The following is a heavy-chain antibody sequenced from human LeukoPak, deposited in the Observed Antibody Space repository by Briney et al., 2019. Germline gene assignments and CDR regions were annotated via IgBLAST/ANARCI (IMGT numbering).Heavy chain of an antibody. V-gene: IGHV4-59*08. Sequence: PGGSLRLSCAASGFTFSDYYMSWIRQPPGKGLEWIGYIYYSGSTNYNPSLKSRVTISVDTSKNQFSLKLSSVTAADTAVYYCARHYDRKWGFDYWGQGTLVTVSS. D-gene: IGHD3-3*01. CDR3: ARHYDRKWGFDY. CDR2: IYYSGST. J-gene: IGHJ4*02. CDR1: GFTFSDYY.